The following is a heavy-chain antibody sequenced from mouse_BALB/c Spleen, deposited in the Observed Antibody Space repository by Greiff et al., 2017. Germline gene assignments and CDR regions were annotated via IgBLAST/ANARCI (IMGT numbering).Heavy chain of an antibody. CDR3: AWYGSLHAMDY. D-gene: IGHD2-10*02. V-gene: IGHV14-3*02. J-gene: IGHJ4*01. CDR1: GFNIKDTY. CDR2: IDPANGNT. Sequence: VQLQQSGAELVKPGASVKLSCTASGFNIKDTYMHWVKQRPEQGLEWIGRIDPANGNTKYDPKFQGKATITADTSSNTAYLQLSSLTSEDTAVYYCAWYGSLHAMDYWGQGTSVTVSS.